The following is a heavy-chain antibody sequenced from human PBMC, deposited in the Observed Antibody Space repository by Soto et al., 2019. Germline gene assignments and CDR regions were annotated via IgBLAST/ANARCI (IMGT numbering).Heavy chain of an antibody. CDR1: GYTFTGYY. CDR3: ARGGMVLDYYYYGMDV. Sequence: ASVKVSCKASGYTFTGYYMHWVRQAPGQGLEWMGWINPNSGGTNYAQKFQGRVTMTRDMSISTAYMELSRLRSDDTAVYYCARGGMVLDYYYYGMDVWGQGTTVTVSS. D-gene: IGHD2-8*01. CDR2: INPNSGGT. J-gene: IGHJ6*02. V-gene: IGHV1-2*02.